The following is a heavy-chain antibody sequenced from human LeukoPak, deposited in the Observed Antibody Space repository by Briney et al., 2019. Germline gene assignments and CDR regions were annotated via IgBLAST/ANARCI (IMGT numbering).Heavy chain of an antibody. Sequence: GGSLRLSCAASGFTFSTYAMSWVRQAPGKGLEWVSVISGSGGTTYHADSVKGRFTITRDNSKRPLYLQIHSLRAEDTAVYYCAKGPVSAIVGATILDYGGQGTLVTVPS. CDR1: GFTFSTYA. D-gene: IGHD1-26*01. CDR2: ISGSGGTT. CDR3: AKGPVSAIVGATILDY. V-gene: IGHV3-23*01. J-gene: IGHJ4*02.